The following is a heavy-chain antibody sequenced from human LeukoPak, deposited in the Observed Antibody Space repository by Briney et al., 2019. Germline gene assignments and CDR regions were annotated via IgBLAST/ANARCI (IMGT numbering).Heavy chain of an antibody. J-gene: IGHJ5*02. CDR1: GYTFTSYG. D-gene: IGHD1-26*01. CDR3: ARDPRWGSYYEVANWFDP. CDR2: ISAYNGNT. Sequence: ASVKVSCKASGYTFTSYGISWVRQAPGQGLEWMGGISAYNGNTNYAQKLQGRVTMTTDTSTSTAYMELRSLRSDDTAVYYCARDPRWGSYYEVANWFDPWGQGTLVTVSS. V-gene: IGHV1-18*01.